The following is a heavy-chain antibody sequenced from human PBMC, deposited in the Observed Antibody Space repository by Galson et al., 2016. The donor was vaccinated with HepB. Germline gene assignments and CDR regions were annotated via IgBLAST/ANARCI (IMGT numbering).Heavy chain of an antibody. CDR1: GFTFMTYW. CDR3: ARVRGGQGYWSFDL. V-gene: IGHV3-7*03. Sequence: SLGLSCAGSGFTFMTYWMSWVRQTPGKGLEWVAKIKQDGREKNYVGSVKGRFIISRDNSMNTLNLQMNNLRAVDTAVYYCARVRGGQGYWSFDLWGRGTLVTVSS. CDR2: IKQDGREK. J-gene: IGHJ2*01.